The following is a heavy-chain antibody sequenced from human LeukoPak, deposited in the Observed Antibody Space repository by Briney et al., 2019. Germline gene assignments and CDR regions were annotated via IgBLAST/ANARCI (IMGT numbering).Heavy chain of an antibody. J-gene: IGHJ4*02. CDR2: IYSGGST. D-gene: IGHD3-10*01. CDR1: EFSVGSNY. V-gene: IGHV3-66*01. Sequence: GGSLRLSCAASEFSVGSNYMTWVRQAPGKGLEWVSLIYSGGSTYYADSVKGRFTISRDNSKNTLYLQMNSLRAEDTAVYYCARDKYGSGSYSWSKRLDSWGQGTLVTVSS. CDR3: ARDKYGSGSYSWSKRLDS.